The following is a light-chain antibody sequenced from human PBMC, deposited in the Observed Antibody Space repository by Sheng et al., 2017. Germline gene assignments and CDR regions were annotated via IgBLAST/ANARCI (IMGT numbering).Light chain of an antibody. Sequence: ETVMTQSPATLSVSPGERATLSCRASQSVSSNLAWYQQKPGQAPRLLIYGASSRATGIPDRFSGSGSGTDFTLTISSLQPEDFATYYCQQGYNFPFTFGPGTKVEIK. J-gene: IGKJ3*01. CDR1: QSVSSN. V-gene: IGKV3D-15*01. CDR2: GAS. CDR3: QQGYNFPFT.